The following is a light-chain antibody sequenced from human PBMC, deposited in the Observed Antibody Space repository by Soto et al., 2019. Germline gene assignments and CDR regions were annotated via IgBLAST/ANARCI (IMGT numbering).Light chain of an antibody. CDR2: DDG. CDR3: QVWIGTSDLWV. CDR1: NIGSER. Sequence: SYELTQPPSVSVAPGQTARITCGGNNIGSERVHWYQHKPGQAPVLVVYDDGDRPSGIPERFSGSNSGNTASLSISRVEAGDEADYYCQVWIGTSDLWVFGGGTQLTVL. J-gene: IGLJ3*02. V-gene: IGLV3-21*02.